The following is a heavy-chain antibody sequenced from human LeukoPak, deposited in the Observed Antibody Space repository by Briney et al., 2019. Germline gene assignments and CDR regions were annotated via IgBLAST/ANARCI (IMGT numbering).Heavy chain of an antibody. CDR1: GFTFSSYE. D-gene: IGHD1-26*01. J-gene: IGHJ4*02. CDR3: ARDISVGATVPREYYFDY. Sequence: GGSLRLSCAASGFTFSSYEMNWVRQAPGKGLEWVSYISSSGSTIYYADSVKGRFTISRDNAKNSLYLQMNSLRAEDTAVYYCARDISVGATVPREYYFDYWGQGTLVTVSS. V-gene: IGHV3-48*03. CDR2: ISSSGSTI.